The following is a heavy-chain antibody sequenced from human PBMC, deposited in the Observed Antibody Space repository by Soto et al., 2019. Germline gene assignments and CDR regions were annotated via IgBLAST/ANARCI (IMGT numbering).Heavy chain of an antibody. CDR2: ISSNGGST. J-gene: IGHJ4*02. V-gene: IGHV3-64D*08. CDR1: GFTFSSYA. Sequence: GGSLRLSCSASGFTFSSYAMHWVRQAPGKGLEYVSAISSNGGSTYYADSVKGRFTISRDNSKNNLYLQMSSLRAEDTAVYYCKSSGYYYVLDHPFDYWGQGTLVTVSS. D-gene: IGHD3-22*01. CDR3: KSSGYYYVLDHPFDY.